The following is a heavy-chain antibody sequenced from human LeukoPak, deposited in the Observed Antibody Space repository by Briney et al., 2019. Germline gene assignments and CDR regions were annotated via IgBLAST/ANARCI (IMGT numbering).Heavy chain of an antibody. CDR3: ARALGTTVTTVDY. V-gene: IGHV4-39*07. CDR1: GGSISSSSNY. J-gene: IGHJ4*02. D-gene: IGHD4-11*01. Sequence: SETLSLTCTVSGGSISSSSNYWGWIRQPPGKGLEWIGYIYYSGSTYYNPSLKSRVTMSVDTSKNQFSLKLSSVTAVDTAVYYCARALGTTVTTVDYWGQGTLVTVSS. CDR2: IYYSGST.